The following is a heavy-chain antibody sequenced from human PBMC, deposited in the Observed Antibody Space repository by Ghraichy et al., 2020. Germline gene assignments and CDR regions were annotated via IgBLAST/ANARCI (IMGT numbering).Heavy chain of an antibody. Sequence: SVKVSCKASGDSFSSYSFSWVRQAPGQGLEWMGRIIPLVGAPVYAQKLQGRITITADRSTDTVYMELSSLTSEDTAVYYCARDHGRVPDHWGQGSLVTVSS. CDR1: GDSFSSYS. CDR2: IIPLVGAP. J-gene: IGHJ4*02. CDR3: ARDHGRVPDH. V-gene: IGHV1-69*08. D-gene: IGHD5-24*01.